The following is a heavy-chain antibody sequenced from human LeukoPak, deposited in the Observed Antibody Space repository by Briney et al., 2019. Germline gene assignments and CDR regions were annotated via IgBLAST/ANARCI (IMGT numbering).Heavy chain of an antibody. D-gene: IGHD3-16*01. CDR1: GFTFSSYA. J-gene: IGHJ4*02. CDR3: ASDGGPFDH. Sequence: GGSLRLSCAASGFTFSSYAMSWVRQAPGKGLEWVANIKQHGTERYYVDSVKGRFTISRDDAKNSVYLQMNSLRGEDTAVYYCASDGGPFDHWGQGTLVTVAS. V-gene: IGHV3-7*01. CDR2: IKQHGTER.